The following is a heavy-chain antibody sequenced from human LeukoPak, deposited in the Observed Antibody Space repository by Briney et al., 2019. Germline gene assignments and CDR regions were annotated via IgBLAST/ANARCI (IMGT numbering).Heavy chain of an antibody. CDR2: ISSSSSTI. Sequence: PGGSLRLSCAASGFTFSSYSMNWVRQAPGRGLEWVSYISSSSSTIYYADSVKGRFTISRDNSRNTLYLQMNSLIAEDTAVYYCARDRQGGNWGDFDFWGQGTLVIVSS. V-gene: IGHV3-48*01. J-gene: IGHJ4*02. D-gene: IGHD3-16*01. CDR1: GFTFSSYS. CDR3: ARDRQGGNWGDFDF.